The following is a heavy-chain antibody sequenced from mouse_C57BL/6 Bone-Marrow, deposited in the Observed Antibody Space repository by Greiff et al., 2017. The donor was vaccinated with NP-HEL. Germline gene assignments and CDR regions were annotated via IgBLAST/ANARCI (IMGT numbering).Heavy chain of an antibody. Sequence: QVQLQQPGAELVRPGSSVKLSCKASGYTFTSYWMYWVKQRPGQGLEWIGNIYPSDSETPYTQKFKDKATLTVDKSSSTAYMQLSSLTSEDSAVYYCAYYYGSSDPFAYWGQGTLVTVSA. CDR3: AYYYGSSDPFAY. CDR1: GYTFTSYW. J-gene: IGHJ3*01. D-gene: IGHD1-1*01. CDR2: IYPSDSET. V-gene: IGHV1-61*01.